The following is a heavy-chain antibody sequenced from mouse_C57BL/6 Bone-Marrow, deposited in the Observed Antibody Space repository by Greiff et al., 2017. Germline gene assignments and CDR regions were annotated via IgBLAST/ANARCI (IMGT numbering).Heavy chain of an antibody. V-gene: IGHV1-50*01. CDR3: ASSRLISFAY. D-gene: IGHD1-3*01. CDR1: GYTFTSYW. J-gene: IGHJ3*01. Sequence: VQLQQPGAELVKPGASVKLSCKASGYTFTSYWMQWVKQRPGQGLEWIGEIDPSDSYTNYNQKFKGKATLTVDTSSSTAYMQLSSLTSEDSAVYYCASSRLISFAYWGQGTLVTVSA. CDR2: IDPSDSYT.